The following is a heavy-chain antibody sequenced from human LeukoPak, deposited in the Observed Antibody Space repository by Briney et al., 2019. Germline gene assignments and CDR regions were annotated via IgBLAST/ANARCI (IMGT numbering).Heavy chain of an antibody. V-gene: IGHV7-4-1*02. CDR3: ARGRKQWLVLSRDWFDP. J-gene: IGHJ5*02. CDR1: GYTFTSYA. Sequence: GASVKVSCKASGYTFTSYAMNWVRQAPGQGLEWMGWINTNTGNPTYAQGFTGRFVFSLDTSVSTAYLQISSLKAEDTAVYYCARGRKQWLVLSRDWFDPWGQGTLVTVSS. D-gene: IGHD6-19*01. CDR2: INTNTGNP.